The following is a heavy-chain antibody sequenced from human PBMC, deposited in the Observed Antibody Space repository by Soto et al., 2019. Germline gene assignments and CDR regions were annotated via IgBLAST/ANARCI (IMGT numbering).Heavy chain of an antibody. CDR1: GFTFNNYA. V-gene: IGHV3-23*01. CDR2: ISDSGGTT. Sequence: EVQLLESGGGLVQPGGSLRLSCAASGFTFNNYAMSWVRQGPGKGLEWVSIISDSGGTTYYADSVKGRFTISRDNSKNRLYLQMSSLRAEDTALYYCAKEQSSIWYAPGGYDFWGQGTMVTVSS. J-gene: IGHJ3*01. D-gene: IGHD6-13*01. CDR3: AKEQSSIWYAPGGYDF.